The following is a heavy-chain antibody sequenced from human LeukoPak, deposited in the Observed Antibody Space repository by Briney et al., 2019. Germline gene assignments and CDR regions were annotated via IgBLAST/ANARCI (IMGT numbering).Heavy chain of an antibody. J-gene: IGHJ4*02. D-gene: IGHD2-2*01. CDR3: AYCSSTSCSGGYVY. CDR1: GFTFSSYA. V-gene: IGHV3-64*01. Sequence: GGSLRLSCAASGFTFSSYAMHWVRQAPGKGLEYVSAISSSGGSTYYANSVKGRFTISRDNSKNTLYLQMGSLRAEDMAVYYCAYCSSTSCSGGYVYWGQGTLVTVSS. CDR2: ISSSGGST.